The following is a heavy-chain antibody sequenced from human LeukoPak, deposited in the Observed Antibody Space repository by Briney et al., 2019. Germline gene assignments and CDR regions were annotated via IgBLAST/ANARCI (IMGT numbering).Heavy chain of an antibody. Sequence: PSETLSLTCTVSGGSISSYYWSWIRQPPGKGLEWIGYIYYSGSTNYNPSLKSRVTISVDTSKNQFSLKLSSVTAADTAVYYCARGFNHHDSLDYWGQGTLVTVSP. V-gene: IGHV4-59*01. CDR1: GGSISSYY. J-gene: IGHJ4*02. D-gene: IGHD1-1*01. CDR3: ARGFNHHDSLDY. CDR2: IYYSGST.